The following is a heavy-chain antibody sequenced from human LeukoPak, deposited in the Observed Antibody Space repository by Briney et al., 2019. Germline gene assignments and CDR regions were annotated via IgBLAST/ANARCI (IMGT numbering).Heavy chain of an antibody. D-gene: IGHD3-22*01. CDR3: ARDTYGSSGLYLDF. Sequence: GGSLRLSCAASGFTFSSYWMSWVRQAPGKGLEWVANIKQDGSEKYYVDSVKGRFTISRDKAKNSLYLQMSSLRADETAVYYCARDTYGSSGLYLDFWGQGTLVTVSS. CDR1: GFTFSSYW. J-gene: IGHJ4*02. CDR2: IKQDGSEK. V-gene: IGHV3-7*01.